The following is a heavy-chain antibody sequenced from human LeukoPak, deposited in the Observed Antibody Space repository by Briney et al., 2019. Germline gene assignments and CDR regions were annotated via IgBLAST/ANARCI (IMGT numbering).Heavy chain of an antibody. V-gene: IGHV4-30-2*01. CDR2: IYHSGST. CDR3: ARAEGGGDAIDC. J-gene: IGHJ4*02. D-gene: IGHD2-21*02. Sequence: SQTLSLTCAVSGGSISSGGYSWSWIRQPPGKGLEWIGYIYHSGSTYYNPSLKSRVTISVDRSKNQFSLKLSSVTAADTAVYYCARAEGGGDAIDCWGQGTLVTVSS. CDR1: GGSISSGGYS.